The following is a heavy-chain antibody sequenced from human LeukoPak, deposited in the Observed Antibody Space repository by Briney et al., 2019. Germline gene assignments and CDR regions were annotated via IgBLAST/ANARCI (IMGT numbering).Heavy chain of an antibody. V-gene: IGHV4-59*08. Sequence: PSQTLSLTCTVSAGSIGSYYCGSIRHPPGEGLEWIGYIYYSGSTNYSPSLKSRVTISVDTSKNQSSLKLSSVTAADTAVYYCARHSSGWYIMDVWGKGTTVTVSS. J-gene: IGHJ6*03. CDR2: IYYSGST. CDR1: AGSIGSYY. CDR3: ARHSSGWYIMDV. D-gene: IGHD6-19*01.